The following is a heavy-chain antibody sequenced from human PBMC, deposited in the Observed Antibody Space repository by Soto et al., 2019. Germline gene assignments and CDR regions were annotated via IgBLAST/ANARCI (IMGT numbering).Heavy chain of an antibody. CDR2: IYSNGDT. Sequence: SETLSLTCSVSSDSMNSGGYYWSWIRQHPGKGLAWIGYIYSNGDTYYNPSLKSRVTISVDTSKNQFSLNLTSVTSADTAVYYCARRGGSSSCYYYYAMDVWGQGTTVTVS. J-gene: IGHJ6*02. D-gene: IGHD6-6*01. CDR1: SDSMNSGGYY. V-gene: IGHV4-31*03. CDR3: ARRGGSSSCYYYYAMDV.